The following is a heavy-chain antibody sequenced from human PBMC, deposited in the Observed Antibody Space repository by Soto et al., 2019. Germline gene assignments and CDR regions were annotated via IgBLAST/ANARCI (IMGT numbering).Heavy chain of an antibody. CDR3: ARGEAYDSSGYYEKLRHFDY. J-gene: IGHJ4*02. CDR2: IYHSGST. Sequence: SETLSLTCAVSGGSISSSNWWSWVRQPPGKGLEWIGEIYHSGSTNYNPSLKSRVTISVDKSKNQFSLKLSSVTAADTAVYYCARGEAYDSSGYYEKLRHFDYWGQGTLVTVSS. CDR1: GGSISSSNW. V-gene: IGHV4-4*02. D-gene: IGHD3-22*01.